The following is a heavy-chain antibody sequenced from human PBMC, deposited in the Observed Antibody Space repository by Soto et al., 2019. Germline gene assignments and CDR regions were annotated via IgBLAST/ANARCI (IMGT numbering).Heavy chain of an antibody. Sequence: SETLSLTCTVSAGSISSYYWSWIRQPPGKGLEWIGYIHYSGSTYYNPSLKSRVTISVDTSKNQFSLKLSSVTAADTAVYYCARRLYCSGGSCYPWFDPWGQGTLVTVSS. CDR3: ARRLYCSGGSCYPWFDP. V-gene: IGHV4-59*08. D-gene: IGHD2-15*01. CDR2: IHYSGST. CDR1: AGSISSYY. J-gene: IGHJ5*02.